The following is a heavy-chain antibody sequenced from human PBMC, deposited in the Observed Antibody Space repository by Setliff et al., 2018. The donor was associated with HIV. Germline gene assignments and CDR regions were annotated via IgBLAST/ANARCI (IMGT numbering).Heavy chain of an antibody. J-gene: IGHJ3*02. CDR1: GYSISSGYY. CDR2: IYHSGST. D-gene: IGHD3-16*02. V-gene: IGHV4-38-2*01. Sequence: PSETLSLTCAVSGYSISSGYYWGWIRQPPGKGLEWIGSIYHSGSTYYNPSLKSRVIMSLDTSKNHLSLKLRSVTAADTAVYYCAGASLNLGELSSNPDASDIWGQGTMVTVSS. CDR3: AGASLNLGELSSNPDASDI.